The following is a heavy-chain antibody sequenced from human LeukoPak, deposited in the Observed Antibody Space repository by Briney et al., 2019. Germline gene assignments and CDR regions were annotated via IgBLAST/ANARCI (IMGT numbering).Heavy chain of an antibody. Sequence: PSETLSLTCAVSGGSISSSNWWSWVRQPPGKGLEWIGEIYHSGSTNYNPSLKSRVTISVDKSKNQFSLKLSSVTAADTAVYYCARVDYYDSSGSDAFDIWGQGTMVTVSS. CDR2: IYHSGST. CDR1: GGSISSSNW. V-gene: IGHV4-4*02. CDR3: ARVDYYDSSGSDAFDI. D-gene: IGHD3-22*01. J-gene: IGHJ3*02.